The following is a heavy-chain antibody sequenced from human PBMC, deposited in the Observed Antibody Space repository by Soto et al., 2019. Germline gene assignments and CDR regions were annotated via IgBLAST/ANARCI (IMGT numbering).Heavy chain of an antibody. J-gene: IGHJ4*02. CDR3: ASFDYGSNSLFFMY. D-gene: IGHD4-17*01. CDR1: GGTFSSYT. V-gene: IGHV1-69*06. Sequence: QVQLVQSGAEVTKPGSSVKVSCKASGGTFSSYTIHWVRQAPGQGLEWMGGSIPALGTTDYAQKFQGRVTITADKSTSTGYMVLYSLRSEDTAVYYCASFDYGSNSLFFMYWGQGTLVTVSS. CDR2: SIPALGTT.